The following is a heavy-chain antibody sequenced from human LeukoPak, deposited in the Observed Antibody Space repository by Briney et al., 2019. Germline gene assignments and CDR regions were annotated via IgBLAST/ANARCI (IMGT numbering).Heavy chain of an antibody. D-gene: IGHD4-17*01. J-gene: IGHJ5*02. V-gene: IGHV1-46*01. CDR2: INPSGGST. CDR1: GYTFTNYY. CDR3: ARDGDYGDYYWFDP. Sequence: ASVNVSCKASGYTFTNYYMHWVRQAPGQGLEWMGIINPSGGSTNYAQKFQGRVTMTRDTSISTAYMELSRLRSDDTAVYYCARDGDYGDYYWFDPWGQGTLVTVSS.